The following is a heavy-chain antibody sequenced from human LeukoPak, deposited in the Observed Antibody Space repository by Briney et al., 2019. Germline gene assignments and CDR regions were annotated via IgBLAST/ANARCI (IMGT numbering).Heavy chain of an antibody. V-gene: IGHV3-33*06. CDR1: GFTFSSYG. Sequence: PGRSLRLSCAASGFTFSSYGMHWVRQAPGKGLEWVAVIWYDGSNKYYADSVKGRFTISRDNSKNTLYLQMNSLRAEDTAVYYCAKDRSGTTDYFDYWGQGTLVTVSS. CDR2: IWYDGSNK. J-gene: IGHJ4*02. CDR3: AKDRSGTTDYFDY. D-gene: IGHD1-7*01.